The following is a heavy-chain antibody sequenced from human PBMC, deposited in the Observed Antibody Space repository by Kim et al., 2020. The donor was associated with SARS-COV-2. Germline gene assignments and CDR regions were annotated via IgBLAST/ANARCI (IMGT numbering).Heavy chain of an antibody. V-gene: IGHV1-3*01. J-gene: IGHJ4*02. CDR2: INAGNGNI. CDR1: GNTFTSYA. CDR3: ARGRTTTPTRLYFDS. D-gene: IGHD4-17*01. Sequence: ASVKVSCKASGNTFTSYAMHWVRQAPGESLEWMGWINAGNGNIKFSQKFQGRVTFTRDTSASTAYMELRSLKSADTAVYFCARGRTTTPTRLYFDSWGQGTLVTVSS.